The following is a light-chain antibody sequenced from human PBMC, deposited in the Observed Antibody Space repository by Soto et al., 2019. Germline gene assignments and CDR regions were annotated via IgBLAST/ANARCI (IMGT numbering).Light chain of an antibody. CDR3: QQSDSTPYT. CDR2: GAS. CDR1: QSFSGTY. J-gene: IGKJ2*01. V-gene: IGKV3-20*01. Sequence: EIVLTQSPGTLSLSPGERATLSCRASQSFSGTYLAWYQQKPGRAPRLLIYGASKRATGIPDRFSGSGSGADFTLTIASLQPEDFSTYYCQQSDSTPYTFGQGTKVEI.